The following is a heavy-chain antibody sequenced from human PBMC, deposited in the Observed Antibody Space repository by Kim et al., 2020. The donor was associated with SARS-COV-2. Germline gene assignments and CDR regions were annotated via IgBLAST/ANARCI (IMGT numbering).Heavy chain of an antibody. J-gene: IGHJ5*02. CDR3: ARGVGYCSSTSCYIRGFGNNWFDP. D-gene: IGHD2-2*02. CDR1: GGSFSGYY. V-gene: IGHV4-34*01. CDR2: INHSGST. Sequence: SETLSLTCAVYGGSFSGYYWSWIRQPPGKGLEWIGEINHSGSTNYNPSLKSRVTISVDTSKNQFSLKLSSVTAADTAVYYCARGVGYCSSTSCYIRGFGNNWFDPWGQGTLVTVSS.